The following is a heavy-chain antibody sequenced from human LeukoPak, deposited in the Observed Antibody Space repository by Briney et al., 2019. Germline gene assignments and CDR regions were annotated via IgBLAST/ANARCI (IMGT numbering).Heavy chain of an antibody. CDR3: ARAPYSSIWNPEAFDI. CDR1: GFTFSSYS. J-gene: IGHJ3*02. V-gene: IGHV3-21*01. D-gene: IGHD6-13*01. CDR2: ISSSSTYI. Sequence: GGSLRLSCAASGFTFSSYSMNWVRQAPGKGLEWVSSISSSSTYIYYADSVKGRLTISRDNAKNSLYLQMNSLRAEDTAVYHCARAPYSSIWNPEAFDIWGQGTVVTVSS.